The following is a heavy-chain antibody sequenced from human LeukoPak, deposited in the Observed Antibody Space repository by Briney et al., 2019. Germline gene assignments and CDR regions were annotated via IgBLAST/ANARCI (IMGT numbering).Heavy chain of an antibody. V-gene: IGHV1-2*02. J-gene: IGHJ4*02. CDR1: GYTFNGYY. CDR3: ASSDCSSTSCGLDY. CDR2: INPNSGGI. D-gene: IGHD2-2*01. Sequence: ASLKVSCKASGYTFNGYYMHWVRQAPGQGLEWMGWINPNSGGINYAQEFQGRVTMTRDTSISTAYMELSRLRSDDTAVYYCASSDCSSTSCGLDYWGQGTLVTVSS.